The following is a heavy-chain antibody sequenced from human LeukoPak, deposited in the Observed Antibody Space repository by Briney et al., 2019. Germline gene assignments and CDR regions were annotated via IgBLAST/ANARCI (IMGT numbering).Heavy chain of an antibody. D-gene: IGHD3-16*01. J-gene: IGHJ6*04. CDR2: IIPIFGTA. CDR1: GGTFSSYA. V-gene: IGHV1-69*06. CDR3: ASPHISGVGGAYFGMDV. Sequence: ASVKVSCKASGGTFSSYAISWVRQAPGQGLEWMGGIIPIFGTANYTQKFQDRVTITADKSTSTAYMELSSLRSEDTAVYYCASPHISGVGGAYFGMDVWGKGTTVTVSS.